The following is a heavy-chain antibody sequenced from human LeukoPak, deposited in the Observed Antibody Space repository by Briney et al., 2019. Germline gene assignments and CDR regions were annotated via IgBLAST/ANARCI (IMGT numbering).Heavy chain of an antibody. CDR1: GYTFTSYY. CDR2: ISPSGGST. Sequence: EASVKVSCKASGYTFTSYYMHWVRQAPGQGLEWMGIISPSGGSTSYAQKFQGGVTMTRDMSTSTAYMELSSLRSEDTAVYYCARDPKYGDYGEIWFDPWGQGTLVTVSS. J-gene: IGHJ5*02. CDR3: ARDPKYGDYGEIWFDP. V-gene: IGHV1-46*01. D-gene: IGHD4-17*01.